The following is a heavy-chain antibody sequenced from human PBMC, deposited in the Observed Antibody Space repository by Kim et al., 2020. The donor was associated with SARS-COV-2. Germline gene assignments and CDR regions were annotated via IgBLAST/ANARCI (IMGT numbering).Heavy chain of an antibody. CDR2: IYYSGST. D-gene: IGHD6-13*01. CDR3: ARHSRAAGEDAFDI. J-gene: IGHJ3*02. CDR1: GGSISSYY. Sequence: SETLSLTCTVSGGSISSYYWSWIRQPPGKGLEWIGYIYYSGSTNYNPSLKSRVTISVDTSKNQFSLKLSSVTAADTAVYYCARHSRAAGEDAFDIWGQGTMVTVSS. V-gene: IGHV4-59*08.